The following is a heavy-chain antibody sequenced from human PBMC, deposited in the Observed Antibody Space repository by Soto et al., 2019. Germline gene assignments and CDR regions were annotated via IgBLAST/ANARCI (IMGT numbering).Heavy chain of an antibody. V-gene: IGHV4-30-4*01. CDR1: GGSISRGYFY. Sequence: TSGTLSLTCSVSGGSISRGYFYRGWVRQPPGEGPGGVGDIYYSGDTYYNPALTSRLIISIDTSKTQFSLTVGSVTAADTAVYYCASSSLYGMDVWGQGTTVTVSS. CDR3: ASSSLYGMDV. J-gene: IGHJ6*02. CDR2: IYYSGDT.